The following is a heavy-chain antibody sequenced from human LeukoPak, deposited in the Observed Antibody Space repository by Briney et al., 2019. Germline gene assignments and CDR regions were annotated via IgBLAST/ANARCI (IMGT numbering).Heavy chain of an antibody. Sequence: SETLSLTCAVYGGSFSGYYWSWIRQPPGKGLEWIGEINHSGSTNYNPSLKSRVTISVDTAKNQFSLKLSSVTAADTAVYYCARASSVGDYWGQGTLVTVSS. CDR1: GGSFSGYY. CDR2: INHSGST. CDR3: ARASSVGDY. J-gene: IGHJ4*02. V-gene: IGHV4-34*01. D-gene: IGHD1-26*01.